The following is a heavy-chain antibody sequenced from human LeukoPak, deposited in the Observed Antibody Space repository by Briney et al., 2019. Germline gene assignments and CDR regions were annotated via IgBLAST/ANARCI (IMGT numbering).Heavy chain of an antibody. Sequence: ASVKVSCKASGYTFTSYYMHWVRQAPGQGLEWMGWINPNSGGTNYAQKFQGRVTMTRDTSISTAYMELSRLRSDDTAVYYCAASGLYYDFWSGYYTVAFDIWGQGTMVTVSS. CDR1: GYTFTSYY. V-gene: IGHV1-2*02. CDR3: AASGLYYDFWSGYYTVAFDI. D-gene: IGHD3-3*01. J-gene: IGHJ3*02. CDR2: INPNSGGT.